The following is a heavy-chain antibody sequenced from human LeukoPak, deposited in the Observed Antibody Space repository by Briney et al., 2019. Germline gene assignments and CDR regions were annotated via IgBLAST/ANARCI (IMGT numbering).Heavy chain of an antibody. CDR2: ISGSGGST. J-gene: IGHJ4*02. CDR3: ATYRSSWYCFDY. CDR1: GFTFSSYA. Sequence: GGSLRLSCAASGFTFSSYAMSWVPQAPGKGLEWVSAISGSGGSTYYADSVRGRFTISRDNSKNTLYLQMNSLRAEDTAVYYCATYRSSWYCFDYWGQGTLVTVSS. V-gene: IGHV3-23*01. D-gene: IGHD6-13*01.